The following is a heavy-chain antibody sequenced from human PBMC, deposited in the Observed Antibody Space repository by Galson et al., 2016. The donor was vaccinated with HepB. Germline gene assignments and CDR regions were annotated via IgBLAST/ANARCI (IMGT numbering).Heavy chain of an antibody. J-gene: IGHJ4*02. CDR3: ATNGDGYNYFLY. V-gene: IGHV3-30*03. Sequence: SLRLSCAASGFTFSDYGMHWVRQPPGKGLEWVAVISYDESIKYYADPGKGRFTISRDNSKNTLYLQMSSLRAEDTAVYYCATNGDGYNYFLYWGQGTLVTVSS. CDR1: GFTFSDYG. D-gene: IGHD5-24*01. CDR2: ISYDESIK.